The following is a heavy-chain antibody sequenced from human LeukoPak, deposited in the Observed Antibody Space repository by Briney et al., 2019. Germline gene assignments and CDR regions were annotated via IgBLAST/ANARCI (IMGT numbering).Heavy chain of an antibody. D-gene: IGHD2-21*02. CDR1: GLPFSSYV. CDR2: ISGSGGST. Sequence: GESLSLSCAASGLPFSSYVLSLVRQAPGKGLEWVSAISGSGGSTYYADPVKGRFTISRDNSKNTLYLQMNSLRAEDTAVDFCAKDREHIVTVTAISAECAFDIWGQRTMVTVSS. J-gene: IGHJ3*02. CDR3: AKDREHIVTVTAISAECAFDI. V-gene: IGHV3-23*01.